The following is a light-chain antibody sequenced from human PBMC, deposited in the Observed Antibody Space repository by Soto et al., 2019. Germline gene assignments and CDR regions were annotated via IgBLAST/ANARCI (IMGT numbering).Light chain of an antibody. CDR3: QHYNSYSEA. V-gene: IGKV3-15*01. Sequence: EIVMTQSPASLSVSPGERVTLSCRASQTASSNLAWYQQKPGQAPRLLIYGTSTRAPGIAARFSGTGSETEFTLTISSLQSEDFAIYYCQHYNSYSEAFGQGTKVELK. CDR2: GTS. J-gene: IGKJ1*01. CDR1: QTASSN.